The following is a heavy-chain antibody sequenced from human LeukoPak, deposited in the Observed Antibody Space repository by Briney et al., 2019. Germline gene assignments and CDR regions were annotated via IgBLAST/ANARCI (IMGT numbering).Heavy chain of an antibody. CDR2: ISGSGGST. D-gene: IGHD3-22*01. J-gene: IGHJ4*02. CDR3: AKAGQYYYDSSGYRRRSYYFDY. V-gene: IGHV3-23*01. CDR1: GFTFSSYA. Sequence: GGSLRLSCAAPGFTFSSYAMSWVRQAPGKGLEWVSVISGSGGSTYYADSVKGRFTISRDNSKNPQSLQMNSLRAEDTAVYYCAKAGQYYYDSSGYRRRSYYFDYWGQGTLVTVSS.